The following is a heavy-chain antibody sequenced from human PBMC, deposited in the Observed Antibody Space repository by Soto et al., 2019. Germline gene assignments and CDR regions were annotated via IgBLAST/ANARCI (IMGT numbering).Heavy chain of an antibody. Sequence: EVQLVESGGVSVQPGGSLRLSCAASGFSLSNYWMHWVRQAPGKGLVWVSRINIDGSTTTYADSVKGRFTISRDNAKNTLYLQINSLRDEDTAVYYCVGIRRGDGYTFGYWGQGTLVTVSS. J-gene: IGHJ4*02. CDR3: VGIRRGDGYTFGY. D-gene: IGHD5-12*01. V-gene: IGHV3-74*01. CDR1: GFSLSNYW. CDR2: INIDGSTT.